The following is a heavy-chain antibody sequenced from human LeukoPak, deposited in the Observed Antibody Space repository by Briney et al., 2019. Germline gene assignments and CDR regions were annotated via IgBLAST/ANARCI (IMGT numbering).Heavy chain of an antibody. CDR1: GYTFNSYY. Sequence: ASVKVSCKASGYTFNSYYMHWVRQAPGQGLEWMGIINPSGGSTTYAQKFQGRVTITADESTSTAYMELSSLRSEDTAVYYCARGGSYHYFDYWGQGTLVTVSS. V-gene: IGHV1-46*02. CDR3: ARGGSYHYFDY. CDR2: INPSGGST. D-gene: IGHD1-26*01. J-gene: IGHJ4*02.